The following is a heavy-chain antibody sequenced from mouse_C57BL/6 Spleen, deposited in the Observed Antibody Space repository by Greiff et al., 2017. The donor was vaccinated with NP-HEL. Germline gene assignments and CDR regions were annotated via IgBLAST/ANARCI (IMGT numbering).Heavy chain of an antibody. Sequence: VQLQQPGAELVRPGTSVKLSCKASGYTFTSYWMHWVKQRPGQGLEWIGVIDPSDSYTNYNQKFKGKATLTVDTSSSTAYMQLSSLTSEDSAVYYCARREGYLGFAYWGQGTLVTVSA. D-gene: IGHD3-2*02. CDR2: IDPSDSYT. CDR3: ARREGYLGFAY. V-gene: IGHV1-59*01. J-gene: IGHJ3*01. CDR1: GYTFTSYW.